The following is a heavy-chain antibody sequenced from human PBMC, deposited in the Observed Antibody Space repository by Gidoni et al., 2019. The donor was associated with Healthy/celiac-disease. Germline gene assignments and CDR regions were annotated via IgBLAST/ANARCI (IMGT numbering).Heavy chain of an antibody. V-gene: IGHV1-46*01. CDR3: ARKYDYDSSGYVYYFDY. CDR2: INPSGGST. D-gene: IGHD3-22*01. Sequence: QVQLVQSGAEVKKPGASAKVSCKASGSTFTSYYMHWVRQAPGQGLEWMGIINPSGGSTSYAQKFQGRVTMTRDTSTSTVYMELSSLRSEDTAVYYCARKYDYDSSGYVYYFDYWGQGTLVTVSS. J-gene: IGHJ4*02. CDR1: GSTFTSYY.